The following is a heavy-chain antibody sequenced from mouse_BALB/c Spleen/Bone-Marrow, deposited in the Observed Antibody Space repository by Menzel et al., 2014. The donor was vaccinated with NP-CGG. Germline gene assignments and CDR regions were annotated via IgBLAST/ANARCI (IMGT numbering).Heavy chain of an antibody. J-gene: IGHJ4*01. CDR1: GYAFTNYW. Sequence: QVQLQQSGAELVRPGTSVKISCKASGYAFTNYWLGWVKQRPGHGLEWIGNIYPGGGHIYYNEKFKGKATLTADKSSSTAYMQLSSLTSEDSAVYFCAGRDYDGYPYALDYWGQGTSVTVSS. V-gene: IGHV1-63*01. CDR3: AGRDYDGYPYALDY. D-gene: IGHD2-3*01. CDR2: IYPGGGHI.